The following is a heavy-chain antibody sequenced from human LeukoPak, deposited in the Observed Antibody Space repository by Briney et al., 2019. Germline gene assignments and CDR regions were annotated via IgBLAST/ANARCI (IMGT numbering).Heavy chain of an antibody. CDR3: ARGVGSTTVTTLEYYFDY. V-gene: IGHV1-8*01. CDR2: MNPNSRNP. CDR1: GYTFTNYD. D-gene: IGHD4-17*01. Sequence: ASVKVSCKASGYTFTNYDINWVRQAAGQGREGIGWMNPNSRNPCYPQNFHGRVSITRNTSITTAYMQLSSLRSEDTAVYYCARGVGSTTVTTLEYYFDYGGQGTLVTVSP. J-gene: IGHJ4*02.